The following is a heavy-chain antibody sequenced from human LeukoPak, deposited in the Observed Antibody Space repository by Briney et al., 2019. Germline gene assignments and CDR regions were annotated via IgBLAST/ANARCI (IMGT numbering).Heavy chain of an antibody. Sequence: AGESLKISCKGSGYSFTSYWIGWVRQMPGKGLEWMGIIYPGDSDTRYSPSFQGQVTMSADKSISTAYLQWSSLKASDTAIYYCARLGLGSGSSCDYWGQGTLVIVSS. V-gene: IGHV5-51*01. J-gene: IGHJ4*02. CDR1: GYSFTSYW. CDR2: IYPGDSDT. CDR3: ARLGLGSGSSCDY. D-gene: IGHD3-10*01.